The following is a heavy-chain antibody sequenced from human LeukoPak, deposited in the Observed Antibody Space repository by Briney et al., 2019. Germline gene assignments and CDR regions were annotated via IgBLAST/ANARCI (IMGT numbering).Heavy chain of an antibody. CDR1: GYTFTGYY. CDR3: ARDLGTTDAFDI. Sequence: GASVKVSCKASGYTFTGYYMHWVRQAPGQGLEWMGWINPNSGGTNYAQKFQGRVTMTRGTSISTAYMELSRLRSDDTAVYYCARDLGTTDAFDIWGQGTMVTVSS. V-gene: IGHV1-2*02. J-gene: IGHJ3*02. CDR2: INPNSGGT. D-gene: IGHD1-1*01.